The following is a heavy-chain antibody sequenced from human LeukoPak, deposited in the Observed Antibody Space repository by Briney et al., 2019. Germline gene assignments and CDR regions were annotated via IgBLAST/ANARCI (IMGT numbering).Heavy chain of an antibody. Sequence: GGSLRLSCAASGFTFDDYGMSWVRQAPGKGLEWVSGINWNGGNTGYVDSVKGRFTISRDNAKNSLYLQTNSLRVEDTALYYCARALSNYVDYYYYYYMDVWGKGTTVTVSS. CDR2: INWNGGNT. CDR3: ARALSNYVDYYYYYYMDV. CDR1: GFTFDDYG. J-gene: IGHJ6*03. D-gene: IGHD4-11*01. V-gene: IGHV3-20*04.